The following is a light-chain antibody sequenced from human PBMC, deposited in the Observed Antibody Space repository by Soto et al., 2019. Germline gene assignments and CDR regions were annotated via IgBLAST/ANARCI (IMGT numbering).Light chain of an antibody. CDR3: QQRHNWRDT. CDR2: ETS. Sequence: EIVLTQSPGTLSLSPGEKATLSCRASQSRSSDDLAWYQQQPGQXHRLLMYETSRRATGIPARFSGIVSGTDFTITICSLEPEDCAVDDGQQRHNWRDTFGQGARLEIK. J-gene: IGKJ5*01. V-gene: IGKV3-11*01. CDR1: QSRSSD.